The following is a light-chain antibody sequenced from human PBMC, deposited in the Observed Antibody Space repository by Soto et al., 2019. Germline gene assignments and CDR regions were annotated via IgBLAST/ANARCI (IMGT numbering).Light chain of an antibody. CDR1: QSVDID. CDR3: QQYRKWPRT. CDR2: GAS. V-gene: IGKV3-15*01. Sequence: EVVLTQSPAPLSVSPGERVTLSCRASQSVDIDLAWYQQIPGQAPRLLIYGASTRAPDMPGRFSGRGSGTEFTLTISSLQSEDYAVYYCQQYRKWPRTFGQGTKLDIK. J-gene: IGKJ1*01.